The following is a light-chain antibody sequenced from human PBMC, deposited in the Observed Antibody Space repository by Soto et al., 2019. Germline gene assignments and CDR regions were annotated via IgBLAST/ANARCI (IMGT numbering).Light chain of an antibody. J-gene: IGLJ1*01. V-gene: IGLV2-11*01. CDR3: CSYAGSPYV. CDR2: DVS. CDR1: SSDVGRYNY. Sequence: QSVLTRPRSVSGSPGQSVTISCTGTSSDVGRYNYVSWYQHHPGKAPKLMIYDVSTRPSGVPDRFSGSKSGTTASLTISGLQDEDEADYYCCSYAGSPYVFGTGTKVTVL.